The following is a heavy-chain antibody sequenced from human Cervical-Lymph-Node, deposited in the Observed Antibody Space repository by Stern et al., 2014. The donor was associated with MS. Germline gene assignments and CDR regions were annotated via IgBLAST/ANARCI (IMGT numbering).Heavy chain of an antibody. CDR1: GFTFSDYA. J-gene: IGHJ4*02. D-gene: IGHD3-22*01. Sequence: EVQLVESGGGLVQPGGSLRVSCAASGFTFSDYAMTWVRQAPGKGLEWVSSITKIGDSTYYTDSVKGRFTISRDNSRNTLYLQMNSLRAEDTAVYFCAKDLSRHYDSSGYSDYWGQGTLVTVSS. CDR3: AKDLSRHYDSSGYSDY. V-gene: IGHV3-23*04. CDR2: ITKIGDST.